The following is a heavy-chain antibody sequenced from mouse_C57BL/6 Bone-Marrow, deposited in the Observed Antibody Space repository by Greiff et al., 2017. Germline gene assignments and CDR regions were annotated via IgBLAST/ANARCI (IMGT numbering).Heavy chain of an antibody. CDR3: ARPYYGNFYYAMDY. D-gene: IGHD2-1*01. CDR2: ISSGSSTI. V-gene: IGHV5-17*01. CDR1: GFTFSDYG. Sequence: EVQGVESGGGLVKPGGSLKLSCAASGFTFSDYGMHWVRQAPEKGLEWVAYISSGSSTIYYADTVKGRFTISRDNAKNTLFLQMTSLRSEDTAMYYCARPYYGNFYYAMDYWGQGTSVTVSS. J-gene: IGHJ4*01.